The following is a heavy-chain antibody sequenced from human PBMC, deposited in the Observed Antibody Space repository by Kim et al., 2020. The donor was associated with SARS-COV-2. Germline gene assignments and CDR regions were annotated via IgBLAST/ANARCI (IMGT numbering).Heavy chain of an antibody. CDR3: ARHLLCSSSWYSHCYYYGMDV. J-gene: IGHJ6*02. Sequence: GGSLRLSCAASGFTFSSYSMNWVRQAPGKGLEWVSSISSSSSYIYYADSVKGRFTISRDNAKNSLYLQMNSLRAEDTAVYYCARHLLCSSSWYSHCYYYGMDVWGQGTTVTVSS. D-gene: IGHD6-13*01. CDR2: ISSSSSYI. V-gene: IGHV3-21*01. CDR1: GFTFSSYS.